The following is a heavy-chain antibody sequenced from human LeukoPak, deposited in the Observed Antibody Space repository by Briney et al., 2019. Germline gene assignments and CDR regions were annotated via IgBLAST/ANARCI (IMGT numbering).Heavy chain of an antibody. Sequence: SETLSLTCTVSGGSISSYYWSWIRQPPGKGLEWIGRIYPSGSTNYNPSLKSRVTMSVDTSKNQFSLKLSSVTAADTAVYYCARDRYYYYGSGSYYLFDYWGQGTLVTVSS. CDR2: IYPSGST. J-gene: IGHJ4*02. D-gene: IGHD3-10*01. CDR1: GGSISSYY. V-gene: IGHV4-4*07. CDR3: ARDRYYYYGSGSYYLFDY.